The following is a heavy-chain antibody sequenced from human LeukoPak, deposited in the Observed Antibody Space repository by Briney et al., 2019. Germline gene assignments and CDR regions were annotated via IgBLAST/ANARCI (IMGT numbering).Heavy chain of an antibody. CDR3: ARDYNWNYVGHFDY. D-gene: IGHD1-7*01. Sequence: PGGSLRLSCAASGFSFSDYYMMWIRQAPGKGLEWVSSISSSSSYIYYADSVKGRFTISRDNTKNSLYLQMNSLRAEDTTVYYCARDYNWNYVGHFDYWGQGTLVTVSS. V-gene: IGHV3-11*06. CDR2: ISSSSSYI. J-gene: IGHJ4*02. CDR1: GFSFSDYY.